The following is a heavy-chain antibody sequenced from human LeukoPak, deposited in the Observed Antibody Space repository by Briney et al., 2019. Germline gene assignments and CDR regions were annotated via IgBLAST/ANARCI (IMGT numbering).Heavy chain of an antibody. Sequence: ASVKVSCKVSGYTLTELSMHWVRQAPGKGLEWMGGFDPEDGETIYAQKFQGRVTMTEDASTDTAYMELSSLRSEDTAVYYCATDGVTIFGVGTLGYWGQGTLVTVSS. J-gene: IGHJ4*02. V-gene: IGHV1-24*01. CDR2: FDPEDGET. D-gene: IGHD3-3*01. CDR3: ATDGVTIFGVGTLGY. CDR1: GYTLTELS.